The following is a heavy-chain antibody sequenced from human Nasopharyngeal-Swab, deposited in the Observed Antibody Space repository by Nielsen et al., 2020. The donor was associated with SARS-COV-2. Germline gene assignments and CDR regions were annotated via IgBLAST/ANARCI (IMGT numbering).Heavy chain of an antibody. CDR3: ARGHDTSDY. D-gene: IGHD3-9*01. J-gene: IGHJ4*02. Sequence: WVRQAPGQGLEWMGWINTNTGNPTYAQGFTGRFVFTLDTSVSTAYLQISSLKAEDTAVYYCARGHDTSDYWGQGTLVTVSS. V-gene: IGHV7-4-1*02. CDR2: INTNTGNP.